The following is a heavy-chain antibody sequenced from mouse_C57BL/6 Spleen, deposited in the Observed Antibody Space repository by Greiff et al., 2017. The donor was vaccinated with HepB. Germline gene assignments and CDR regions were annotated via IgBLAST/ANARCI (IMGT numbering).Heavy chain of an antibody. Sequence: QVQLQQSGAELVRPGASVTLSCKASGYTFTDYDMHWVKQTPVHGLEWIGAIDPETGGTAYNQKFKGKAILTTDKSSSTAYMELRSLTSEDSAVYYYTYGNYQFADWGQGTLVTVSA. CDR3: TYGNYQFAD. J-gene: IGHJ3*01. D-gene: IGHD2-1*01. CDR1: GYTFTDYD. CDR2: IDPETGGT. V-gene: IGHV1-15*01.